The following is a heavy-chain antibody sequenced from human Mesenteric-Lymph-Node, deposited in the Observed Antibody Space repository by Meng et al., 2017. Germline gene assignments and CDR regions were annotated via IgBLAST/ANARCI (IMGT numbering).Heavy chain of an antibody. D-gene: IGHD1-26*01. V-gene: IGHV1-3*01. J-gene: IGHJ4*02. CDR2: INAGNGNT. CDR1: GYTFTSYA. Sequence: ASVKVSCKASGYTFTSYAMHWVRQAPGQRLEWMGWINAGNGNTKYSQKFQGRVTITRDTSASTAYMELSSLRSEDTAVYYCARGSGSYLIGTGDYWGQGTLVTVSS. CDR3: ARGSGSYLIGTGDY.